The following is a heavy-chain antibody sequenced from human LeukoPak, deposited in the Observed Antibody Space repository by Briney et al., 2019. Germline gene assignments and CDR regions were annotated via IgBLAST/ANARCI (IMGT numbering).Heavy chain of an antibody. J-gene: IGHJ4*02. CDR1: GFTFSNYG. CDR2: ISGTGSNT. Sequence: PGGSLRLSCAGSGFTFSNYGMSWVRQAPGKGLEWVSAISGTGSNTHYADSMKGRFTISRDNSKNTLYLQMNSLRPEDTAVYYCARGGPWFGVYFDYWGQGTLVTVSS. CDR3: ARGGPWFGVYFDY. D-gene: IGHD3-10*01. V-gene: IGHV3-23*01.